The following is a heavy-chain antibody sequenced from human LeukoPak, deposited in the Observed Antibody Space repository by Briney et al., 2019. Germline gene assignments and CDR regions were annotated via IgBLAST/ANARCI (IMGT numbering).Heavy chain of an antibody. CDR3: ARQYYDFWSDPNPYWFDP. CDR1: GGSISSYY. CDR2: IYYSGST. V-gene: IGHV4-59*01. Sequence: SETLSLTCTVSGGSISSYYWSWIQQPPGKGLEWIGYIYYSGSTNYNLSLKSRVTISVDTSKNQFSLRLSSVTAADTAVYYCARQYYDFWSDPNPYWFDPWGQGTLVTVSS. D-gene: IGHD3-3*01. J-gene: IGHJ5*02.